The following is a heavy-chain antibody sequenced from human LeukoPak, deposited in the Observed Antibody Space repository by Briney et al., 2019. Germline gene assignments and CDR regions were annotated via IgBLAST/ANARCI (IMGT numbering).Heavy chain of an antibody. D-gene: IGHD2-8*01. CDR3: ARGRKGVGRRGRYFDY. V-gene: IGHV4-34*01. Sequence: KPSETLSLTCAVYGGPFSGYYWSWIRQPPGKGLEWIGEINHSGSTNYNPSLKSRVTISVDTSKNQFSLKLSSVTAADTAVYYCARGRKGVGRRGRYFDYWGQGTLVTVFS. J-gene: IGHJ4*02. CDR2: INHSGST. CDR1: GGPFSGYY.